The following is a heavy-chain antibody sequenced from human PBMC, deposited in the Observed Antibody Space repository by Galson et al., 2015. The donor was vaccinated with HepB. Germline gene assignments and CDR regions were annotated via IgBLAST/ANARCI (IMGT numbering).Heavy chain of an antibody. CDR3: ARAGQAFDV. Sequence: SLRLSCAGSGFTFSSYGMHWVRQAPGKGLEWVAVIWYDGSDKYYTESVKGRFALSRDNSKNTLYLQMYSLRAEDTAVYYCARAGQAFDVWGQGTMVTVFS. J-gene: IGHJ3*01. V-gene: IGHV3-33*01. CDR2: IWYDGSDK. CDR1: GFTFSSYG.